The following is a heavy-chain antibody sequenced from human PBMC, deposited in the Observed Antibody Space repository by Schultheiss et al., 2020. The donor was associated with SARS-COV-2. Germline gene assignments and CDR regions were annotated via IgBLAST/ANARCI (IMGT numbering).Heavy chain of an antibody. CDR3: ARPPGGLDSSSWYDPLYYYGMDV. Sequence: GGSLRLSCAASGFTFSSYSMNWVRQAPGKGLEWVSSISSSSSYIYYADSVKGRFTISRDNSKNILYLQMNSLRAEDTAVYYCARPPGGLDSSSWYDPLYYYGMDVWGQGTTVTVSS. D-gene: IGHD6-13*01. J-gene: IGHJ6*02. CDR1: GFTFSSYS. CDR2: ISSSSSYI. V-gene: IGHV3-21*01.